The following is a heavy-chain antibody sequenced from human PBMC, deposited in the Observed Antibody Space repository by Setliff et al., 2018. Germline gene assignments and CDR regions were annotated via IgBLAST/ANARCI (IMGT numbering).Heavy chain of an antibody. CDR3: ARESRLGYSGYDCAFDY. CDR2: ISHSANK. D-gene: IGHD5-12*01. J-gene: IGHJ4*02. Sequence: ETLSLTCTVSGGSISDNNYYWGWIRQSPGKELEWIGGISHSANKYYNPSFRTGVTISVDMSKNQFFLNLDSVTAADTALYYCARESRLGYSGYDCAFDYWGQGMQVTVSS. CDR1: GGSISDNNYY. V-gene: IGHV4-39*02.